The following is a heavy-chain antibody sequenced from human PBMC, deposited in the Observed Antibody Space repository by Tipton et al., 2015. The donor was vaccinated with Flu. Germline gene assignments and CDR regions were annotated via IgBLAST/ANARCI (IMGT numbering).Heavy chain of an antibody. CDR2: IHYSGSP. CDR3: ARLRRSEDYYDSSGPFSYCDY. CDR1: GDSMRRDYF. V-gene: IGHV4-38-2*02. D-gene: IGHD3-22*01. Sequence: GLVKPSETLSLTCTVSGDSMRRDYFWGWIRQAPGKGLEWIGNIHYSGSPHYNPSLKSRVTISVDTSKNQFSLRLNSVTAADTAVYYCARLRRSEDYYDSSGPFSYCDYWGQGTLVTVSS. J-gene: IGHJ4*02.